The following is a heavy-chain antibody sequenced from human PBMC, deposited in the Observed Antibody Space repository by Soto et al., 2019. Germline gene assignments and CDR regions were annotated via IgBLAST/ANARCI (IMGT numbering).Heavy chain of an antibody. CDR3: AQGSYYYDSSGYLGL. V-gene: IGHV1-46*03. J-gene: IGHJ4*02. CDR2: INPSGGST. D-gene: IGHD3-22*01. CDR1: GYTFTSYY. Sequence: GASVKVSCKASGYTFTSYYMHWVRQAPGQGLEWMGIINPSGGSTRYAQKFQGRVTMTRDTSTSTVYMELSSLRSEDTAVYYCAQGSYYYDSSGYLGLWGQGTLVTVSS.